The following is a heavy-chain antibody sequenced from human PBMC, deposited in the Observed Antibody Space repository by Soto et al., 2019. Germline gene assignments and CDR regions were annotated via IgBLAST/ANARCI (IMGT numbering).Heavy chain of an antibody. CDR2: ISNEREGGIAT. J-gene: IGHJ3*02. V-gene: IGHV3-23*01. D-gene: IGHD6-19*01. CDR3: AREGFSSGKAAGFDI. Sequence: PGGSLRLSCVVSGFTSSNYVITWVRQAPGKGLEWVSTISNEREGGIATHYAGSVEGRFTISRDKSKNTVYLQMSSLRADDTALYFCAREGFSSGKAAGFDIWGQWTMVTVSS. CDR1: GFTSSNYV.